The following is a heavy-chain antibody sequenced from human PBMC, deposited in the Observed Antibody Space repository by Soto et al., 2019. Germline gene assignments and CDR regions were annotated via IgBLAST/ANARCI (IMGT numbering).Heavy chain of an antibody. Sequence: PGGSLRLSCAASGFIFSNYAMSWARQAPGKGLEWVSAISGSGDRTYYADSVKGRFTISRDNSKSTLFLQMNSLRADDTAVYYCANWVEGTMVYFDYWGLGTLVTVSS. D-gene: IGHD2-8*01. V-gene: IGHV3-23*01. CDR2: ISGSGDRT. CDR1: GFIFSNYA. CDR3: ANWVEGTMVYFDY. J-gene: IGHJ4*02.